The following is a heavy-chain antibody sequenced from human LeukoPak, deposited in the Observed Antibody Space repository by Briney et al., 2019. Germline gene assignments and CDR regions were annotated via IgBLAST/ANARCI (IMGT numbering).Heavy chain of an antibody. CDR1: GFTVSSNY. CDR3: AKDLQHLVRTLSFDY. D-gene: IGHD6-13*01. J-gene: IGHJ4*02. V-gene: IGHV3-53*01. Sequence: GGSLRLSCAASGFTVSSNYMSWVRQAPGKGLEWVSVIYSGGSTYYADSVKGRFTISRHNSKNTLYLQMNSLRAEDTAVYYCAKDLQHLVRTLSFDYWGQGTLVTVSS. CDR2: IYSGGST.